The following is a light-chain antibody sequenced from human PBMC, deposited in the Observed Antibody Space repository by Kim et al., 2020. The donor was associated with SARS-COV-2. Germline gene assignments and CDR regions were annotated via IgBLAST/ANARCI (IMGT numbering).Light chain of an antibody. V-gene: IGLV4-69*01. CDR3: QTWGTGIHV. Sequence: QLVLTQSPSASASLGASVKLTCTLSSGHSSNAIAWHQQQPERGPRYLMKLNSDGSHSKGDGIPDRFSGSSSGAERYPTISSLQSEDEADYYCQTWGTGIHVFGGGTQLTVL. CDR2: LNSDGSH. J-gene: IGLJ3*02. CDR1: SGHSSNA.